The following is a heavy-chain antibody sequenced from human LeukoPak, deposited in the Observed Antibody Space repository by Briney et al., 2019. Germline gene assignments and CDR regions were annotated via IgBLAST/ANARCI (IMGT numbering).Heavy chain of an antibody. CDR2: ISSSGRTI. V-gene: IGHV3-48*03. D-gene: IGHD5-18*01. Sequence: GGSLRLSCAASGFTFSSYEMHWVRQAPGKGLEWVSYISSSGRTIYHGDSVKGRFTISRDNSKNTLYLQMNSLRAEDTAVYYCAKEVVATATFYYYYYMDVWGKGTTVTVSS. J-gene: IGHJ6*03. CDR3: AKEVVATATFYYYYYMDV. CDR1: GFTFSSYE.